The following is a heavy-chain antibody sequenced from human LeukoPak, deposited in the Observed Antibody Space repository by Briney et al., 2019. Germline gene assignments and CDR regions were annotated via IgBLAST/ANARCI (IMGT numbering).Heavy chain of an antibody. D-gene: IGHD6-13*01. V-gene: IGHV1-18*04. CDR1: GYTFTSYG. CDR2: ISAYNGNT. CDR3: ARYPLSYSGNWHYYFDY. J-gene: IGHJ4*02. Sequence: GASVKVSCKASGYTFTSYGISWVRQAPGQGLEWIGWISAYNGNTNYAQNLQDRVFMNTDTSTSTAYMELGSLRSDDTAVYYCARYPLSYSGNWHYYFDYWGQGTLVTVSS.